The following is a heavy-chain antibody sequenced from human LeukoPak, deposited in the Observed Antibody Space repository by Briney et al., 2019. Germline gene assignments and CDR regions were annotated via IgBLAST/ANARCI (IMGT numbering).Heavy chain of an antibody. J-gene: IGHJ6*02. V-gene: IGHV5-51*01. CDR2: IYPGDSDT. CDR3: ARQHIVVVPAAAYYYYYGMDV. D-gene: IGHD2-2*01. CDR1: GYSFTSYW. Sequence: GESLKISCKGSGYSFTSYWIGWVRQMPGKGLEWMGIIYPGDSDTRYSPSFQGQVTISADKSISTAYLQWSSLKASDTAMYYCARQHIVVVPAAAYYYYYGMDVWGQGPRSPSP.